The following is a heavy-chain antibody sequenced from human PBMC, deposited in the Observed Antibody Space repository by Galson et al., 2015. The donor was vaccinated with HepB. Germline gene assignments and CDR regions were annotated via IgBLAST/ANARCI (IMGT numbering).Heavy chain of an antibody. J-gene: IGHJ4*02. D-gene: IGHD3-10*01. CDR2: ISYDGSNE. CDR3: AKQEAGDDY. CDR1: GFSFSIYG. Sequence: SLRLSCAASGFSFSIYGMNWVRQAPDKGLEWVATISYDGSNEHYADSVKGRFTISRDNSKNTLYLQMNSLRTEDTGVYYCAKQEAGDDYWGQGTLVTVSS. V-gene: IGHV3-30*18.